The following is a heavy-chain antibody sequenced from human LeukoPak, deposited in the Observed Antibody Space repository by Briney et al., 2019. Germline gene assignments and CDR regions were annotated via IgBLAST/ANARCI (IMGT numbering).Heavy chain of an antibody. CDR1: GCTFSRYA. CDR3: ARDLSPYYYDSSGYYRSDEYFQH. J-gene: IGHJ1*01. V-gene: IGHV1-69*13. Sequence: GASVKVSCKASGCTFSRYAINWVRQAPGQGLEWMGGIIPIFGTANYAQKFQGRVTITADESTSTAYMELSSLRSEDTAVYYCARDLSPYYYDSSGYYRSDEYFQHWGQGTLVTVSS. D-gene: IGHD3-22*01. CDR2: IIPIFGTA.